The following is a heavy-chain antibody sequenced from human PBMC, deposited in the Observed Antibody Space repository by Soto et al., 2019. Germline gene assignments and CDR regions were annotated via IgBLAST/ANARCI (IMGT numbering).Heavy chain of an antibody. J-gene: IGHJ4*02. Sequence: EVQLLESGGGLVQPGGSLRLSCVASGFTLNKYAMSWVRQASGKGLEWVSAVSASGGSPYYADSVKGRFTISRDNSRNTLYLQMNSLRAEDTAVYYCAKDRSSTSCYAFDYWGQGTLVIVSS. CDR3: AKDRSSTSCYAFDY. CDR1: GFTLNKYA. CDR2: VSASGGSP. D-gene: IGHD2-2*01. V-gene: IGHV3-23*01.